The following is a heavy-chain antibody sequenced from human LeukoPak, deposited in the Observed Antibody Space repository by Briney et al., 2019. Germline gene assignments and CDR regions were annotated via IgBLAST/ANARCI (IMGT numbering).Heavy chain of an antibody. CDR3: AILYDSSGYYFHFDY. Sequence: ASVKVSCKASGYTFTGYYMHWVRQAPGQGLEWMGWINPNSGGTNYAQKFQGRVTMTRDTSISTAYMELSRLRSDDTAVYYCAILYDSSGYYFHFDYWGQGTLVTVSS. CDR2: INPNSGGT. D-gene: IGHD3-22*01. CDR1: GYTFTGYY. V-gene: IGHV1-2*02. J-gene: IGHJ4*02.